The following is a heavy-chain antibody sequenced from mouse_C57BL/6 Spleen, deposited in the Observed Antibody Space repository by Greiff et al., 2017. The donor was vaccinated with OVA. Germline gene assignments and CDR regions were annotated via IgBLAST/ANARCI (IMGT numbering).Heavy chain of an antibody. V-gene: IGHV1-82*01. CDR1: GYAFSSSW. CDR3: ARSTVVATDAMDY. D-gene: IGHD1-1*01. J-gene: IGHJ4*01. CDR2: IYPGDGDT. Sequence: VQLQQSGPELVKPGASVKISCKASGYAFSSSWMNWVKQRPGKGLEWIGRIYPGDGDTNYNWKFKGKATLTADKSSSTAYMQLSSLTSEDSAVYFCARSTVVATDAMDYWGQGTSVTVSS.